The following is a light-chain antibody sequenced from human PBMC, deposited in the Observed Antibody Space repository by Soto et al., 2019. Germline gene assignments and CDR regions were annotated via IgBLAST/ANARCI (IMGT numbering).Light chain of an antibody. CDR3: QQYGSSGT. J-gene: IGKJ1*01. Sequence: EIVLTPSPGTLSLSPGERATLSCRASQSVSSNLAWYQQKPGRAPRLLIYGASNRATGIPDRFSGSGSGTDFTLTISRLEPEDFAVYYCQQYGSSGTFGQGTKVDIK. CDR2: GAS. CDR1: QSVSSN. V-gene: IGKV3-20*01.